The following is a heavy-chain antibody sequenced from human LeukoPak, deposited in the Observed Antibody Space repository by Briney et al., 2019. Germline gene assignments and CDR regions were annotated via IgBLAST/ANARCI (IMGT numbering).Heavy chain of an antibody. J-gene: IGHJ5*02. D-gene: IGHD3-16*02. CDR3: AREEVPPIIGGINLFDP. CDR2: IIPISGTS. Sequence: GASVKVSCKASGYTFTSYAMNWVRQAPGQGLEWMGGIIPISGTSVYAQKFQGRVTITADKSTDTAYMQLSSLRSEDTAVYYCAREEVPPIIGGINLFDPWGQGTLVTVSS. V-gene: IGHV1-69*06. CDR1: GYTFTSYA.